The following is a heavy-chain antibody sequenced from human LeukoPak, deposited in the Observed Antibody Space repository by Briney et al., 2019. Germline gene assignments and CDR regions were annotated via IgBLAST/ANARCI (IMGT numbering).Heavy chain of an antibody. V-gene: IGHV3-30-3*01. CDR1: GFTFSNYA. D-gene: IGHD2-21*01. Sequence: PGRSLRLSCAASGFTFSNYAIHWVRQAPGKGLEWVASISSDGGDKYYADSVKGRFTISRDNFKNTLFLQMNSLRAEDTAIYYCAREYYSEFYWGQGTLVTVSS. J-gene: IGHJ4*02. CDR3: AREYYSEFY. CDR2: ISSDGGDK.